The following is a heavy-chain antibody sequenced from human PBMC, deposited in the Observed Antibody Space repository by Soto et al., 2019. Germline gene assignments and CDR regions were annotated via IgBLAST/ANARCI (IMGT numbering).Heavy chain of an antibody. V-gene: IGHV1-3*01. Sequence: QVKLVQSGAEVKKPGASVKVSCKASGYTFTSYAMHWVRQAPGQRLEWMGWINAGNGNTKYSQKFQGRVTITRDTSASTAYMEQSSLRSEDTAVHSCARGPNPYYFDYWGKGTLVTVSS. J-gene: IGHJ4*02. CDR3: ARGPNPYYFDY. CDR2: INAGNGNT. CDR1: GYTFTSYA.